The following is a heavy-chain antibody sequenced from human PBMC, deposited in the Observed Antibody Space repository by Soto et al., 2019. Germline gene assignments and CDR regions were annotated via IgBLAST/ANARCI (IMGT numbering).Heavy chain of an antibody. CDR2: INPNSGGT. Sequence: ASVKVSCKASGYTFTGYYMHWVRQAPGQGLEWMGWINPNSGGTNYAQKLQGRVTMTRDPSISTAYMELSRLRSDDTAVYYCARDIDMDIVAEVAATAPGYWGQGTLVTVSS. J-gene: IGHJ4*02. V-gene: IGHV1-2*02. CDR1: GYTFTGYY. CDR3: ARDIDMDIVAEVAATAPGY. D-gene: IGHD2-15*01.